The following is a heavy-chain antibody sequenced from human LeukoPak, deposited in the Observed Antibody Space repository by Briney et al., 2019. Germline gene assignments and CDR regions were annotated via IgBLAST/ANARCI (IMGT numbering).Heavy chain of an antibody. CDR2: ISGSGGST. CDR1: GFTFISYA. Sequence: GGSLRLSCAASGFTFISYAMSWVRQAPGKGLEWVSAISGSGGSTYYADSVKGRFTISRDNSKNTLYLQMNSLRAEDTAVYYCAKDGGHYGSGPSWGQGTLVTVSS. J-gene: IGHJ4*02. D-gene: IGHD3-10*01. CDR3: AKDGGHYGSGPS. V-gene: IGHV3-23*01.